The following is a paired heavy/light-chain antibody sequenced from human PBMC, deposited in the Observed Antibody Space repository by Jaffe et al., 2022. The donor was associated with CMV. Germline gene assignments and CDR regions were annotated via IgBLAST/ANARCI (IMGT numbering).Light chain of an antibody. CDR1: SSNIGAGYD. Sequence: QSVLTQPPSVSGAPGQRVTISCTGSSSNIGAGYDVHWYQQLPGTAPKLLIYGNSNRPSGVPDRFSGSKSGTSASLAITGLQAEDEADYYCQSYDSSLSGRRVFGGGTKLTVL. V-gene: IGLV1-40*01. CDR3: QSYDSSLSGRRV. CDR2: GNS. J-gene: IGLJ3*02.
Heavy chain of an antibody. Sequence: QVQLVESGGGLVKPGGSLRLSCAASGFTFSDYYMSWIRQAPGKGLEWVSYISSSSSYTNYADSVKGRFTISRDNAKNSLYLQMNSLRAEDTAVYYCARDYDILTGYSRGRAFDIWGQGTMVTVSS. CDR3: ARDYDILTGYSRGRAFDI. CDR1: GFTFSDYY. V-gene: IGHV3-11*06. D-gene: IGHD3-9*01. J-gene: IGHJ3*02. CDR2: ISSSSSYT.